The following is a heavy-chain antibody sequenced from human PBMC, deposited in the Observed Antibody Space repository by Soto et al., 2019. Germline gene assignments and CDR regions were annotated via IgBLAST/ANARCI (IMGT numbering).Heavy chain of an antibody. CDR1: GGSFSGYY. CDR2: INHSRST. V-gene: IGHV4-34*01. Sequence: LSLTCAVYGGSFSGYYWSWIRQPPGKGLEWIGEINHSRSTNYNPSLKSRVTISVDTSKNQFSLKLSSVTAADTAVYYCARGLRYFDWLTNSMNYFDYWGQGTLVTVSS. CDR3: ARGLRYFDWLTNSMNYFDY. J-gene: IGHJ4*02. D-gene: IGHD3-9*01.